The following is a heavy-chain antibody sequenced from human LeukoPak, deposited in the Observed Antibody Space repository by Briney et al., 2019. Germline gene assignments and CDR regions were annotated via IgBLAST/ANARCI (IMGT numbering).Heavy chain of an antibody. Sequence: GRSLRLSCAASGFTFSSYSMNWVRQAPGKGLEWVSSISSSSSYIYYADSVKGRFTISRDNAKNSLYLQMNSLRAEDTAVYYCAREPAYGDPAYGMDVWGQGTTVTVSS. V-gene: IGHV3-21*01. CDR1: GFTFSSYS. J-gene: IGHJ6*02. D-gene: IGHD4-17*01. CDR2: ISSSSSYI. CDR3: AREPAYGDPAYGMDV.